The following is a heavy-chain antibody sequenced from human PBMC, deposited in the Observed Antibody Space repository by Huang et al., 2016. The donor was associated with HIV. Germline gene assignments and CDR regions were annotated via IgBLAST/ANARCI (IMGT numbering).Heavy chain of an antibody. CDR1: GLPFNNYG. Sequence: QVQLVESGGAVVQPGRSLRLSCTASGLPFNNYGMHWVRQAPGKGLEGVAVVSADGNIKKYVDSVKGRFNISRDKTQNMLYLQINNLRGEDTALYHCAKASRGGFELDFWGQGTLVTVSS. J-gene: IGHJ4*02. CDR2: VSADGNIK. D-gene: IGHD5-12*01. CDR3: AKASRGGFELDF. V-gene: IGHV3-30*18.